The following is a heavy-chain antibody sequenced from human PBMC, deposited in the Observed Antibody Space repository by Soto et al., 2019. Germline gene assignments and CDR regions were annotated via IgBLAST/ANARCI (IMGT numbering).Heavy chain of an antibody. D-gene: IGHD3-22*01. J-gene: IGHJ4*02. CDR3: AGDKPFNRPYYYDSTPGY. Sequence: QVQLVQSGAEVKKPGASVKVSCKASGYTFTSYAMHWVRQAPGQRLEWMGWINAGNGNTKYSQKFQGRVTITRDTSARTAYMELSSLRSEDTAVYYCAGDKPFNRPYYYDSTPGYWGQGTLVTVSS. CDR2: INAGNGNT. CDR1: GYTFTSYA. V-gene: IGHV1-3*01.